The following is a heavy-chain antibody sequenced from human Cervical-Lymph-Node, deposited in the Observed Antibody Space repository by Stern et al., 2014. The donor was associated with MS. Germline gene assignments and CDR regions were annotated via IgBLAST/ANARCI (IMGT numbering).Heavy chain of an antibody. CDR3: TSHNWDQNFDF. D-gene: IGHD1-20*01. Sequence: EVQLVESGGGLVQPGGSLRLSCAASGLTLTTYAMNWVRQAPGKGLEWVSYISSSADEIYYADSVRGRFTISRDNAKNSLFLQMNSLRDEDTAVYYCTSHNWDQNFDFWGQGTLVTVSS. CDR2: ISSSADEI. J-gene: IGHJ4*02. V-gene: IGHV3-48*02. CDR1: GLTLTTYA.